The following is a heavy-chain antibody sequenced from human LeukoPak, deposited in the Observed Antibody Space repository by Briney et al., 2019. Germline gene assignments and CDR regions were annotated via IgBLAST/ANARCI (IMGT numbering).Heavy chain of an antibody. D-gene: IGHD3-3*01. CDR3: ARALSRDGMPLLRFLEWSLLNWFDP. CDR2: ISAYNGNT. V-gene: IGHV1-18*01. J-gene: IGHJ5*02. CDR1: GYTFTSYG. Sequence: ASVKVSCKASGYTFTSYGISWVRQAPGQGLEWMRWISAYNGNTNYAQKLQGRVTMTTDTSTSTAYMELRSLRSDDTAVYYCARALSRDGMPLLRFLEWSLLNWFDPWGQGTLVTVSS.